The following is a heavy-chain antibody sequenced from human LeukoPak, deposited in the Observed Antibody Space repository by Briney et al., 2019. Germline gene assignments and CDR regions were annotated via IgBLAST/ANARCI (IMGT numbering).Heavy chain of an antibody. CDR3: AGAVAVSGAFDI. CDR1: GNTFTDYY. Sequence: GASVKVSCKASGNTFTDYYLNWVRQAPGQGLEWMGRISPNTGGAQYAQKFQGRVTITRDTSISTAYMELSRLRSDDTAVYYCAGAVAVSGAFDIWGQGTMVTVSS. D-gene: IGHD6-19*01. CDR2: ISPNTGGA. J-gene: IGHJ3*02. V-gene: IGHV1-2*02.